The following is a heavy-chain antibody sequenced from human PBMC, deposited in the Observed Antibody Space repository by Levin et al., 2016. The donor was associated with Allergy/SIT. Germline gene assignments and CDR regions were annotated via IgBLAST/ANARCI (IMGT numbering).Heavy chain of an antibody. J-gene: IGHJ4*02. Sequence: GGSLRLSCAASGFSFRDYWMYWVRQGPGKGLVWVSRSNSDGSSTTYADSVKGRFTISRDNAKNTLYLQMNSLRAEDTAVYYCVRGRLGGYSYDRWGQGTLVTVSS. CDR1: GFSFRDYW. V-gene: IGHV3-74*01. D-gene: IGHD5-12*01. CDR3: VRGRLGGYSYDR. CDR2: SNSDGSST.